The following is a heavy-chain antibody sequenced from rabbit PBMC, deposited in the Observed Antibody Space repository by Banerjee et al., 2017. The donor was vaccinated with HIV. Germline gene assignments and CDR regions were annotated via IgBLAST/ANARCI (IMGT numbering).Heavy chain of an antibody. CDR1: GFDFSSYHM. Sequence: QEQLKETGGGLVQPGGSLTLSCKASGFDFSSYHMSWVRQAPGKGLEWIACIYAGGSGSTYYASWAKGRFTISKTSSTTVTLQMTSLTAADTATYFCARDFGSGWPYYFALWGPGTLVTVS. J-gene: IGHJ4*01. D-gene: IGHD4-1*01. CDR3: ARDFGSGWPYYFAL. CDR2: IYAGGSGST. V-gene: IGHV1S45*01.